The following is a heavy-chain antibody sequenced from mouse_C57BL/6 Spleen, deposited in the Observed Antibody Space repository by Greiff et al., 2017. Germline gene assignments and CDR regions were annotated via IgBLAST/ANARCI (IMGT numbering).Heavy chain of an antibody. CDR2: IDPENGDT. CDR3: TRGMTTRGFAY. Sequence: EVQLQQSGAELVRPGASVKLSCTASGFNIKDDYMHWVKQRPEQGLEWIGWIDPENGDTEYASKFQGKATITADTSSNTAYLQLSSLTSEDTAVYYCTRGMTTRGFAYWGQGTLVTVSA. V-gene: IGHV14-4*01. J-gene: IGHJ3*01. CDR1: GFNIKDDY.